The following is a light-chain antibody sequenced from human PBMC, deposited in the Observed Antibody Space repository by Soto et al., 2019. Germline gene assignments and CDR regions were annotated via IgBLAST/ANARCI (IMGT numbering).Light chain of an antibody. CDR2: LGS. CDR3: MQALQTPFT. V-gene: IGKV2-28*01. Sequence: DIVMTQSPLSLPVTHGEPASISCRSSQSLLHSNGYNYLDWYLQKPGQSPHLLIYLGSDRASGVPDRFSGSGSGTDFTLRISRVEAEDVGVYYCMQALQTPFTFGGGTKVEIK. J-gene: IGKJ4*01. CDR1: QSLLHSNGYNY.